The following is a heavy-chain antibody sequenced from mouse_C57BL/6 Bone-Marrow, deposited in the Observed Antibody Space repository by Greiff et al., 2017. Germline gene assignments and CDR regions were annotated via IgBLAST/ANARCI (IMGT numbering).Heavy chain of an antibody. D-gene: IGHD1-1*01. V-gene: IGHV6-3*01. Sequence: EVKLQESGGGLVQPGGSMKLSCVASGFTFSNYWMNWVRQSPEKGLEWVAQIRLKSDNYATNYAESVKGRFTISRDDSKSSVYLQMNNLRAEDTGIYYCTGGTTVVAHYFDYCGQGTTLTVSS. CDR1: GFTFSNYW. CDR2: IRLKSDNYAT. CDR3: TGGTTVVAHYFDY. J-gene: IGHJ2*01.